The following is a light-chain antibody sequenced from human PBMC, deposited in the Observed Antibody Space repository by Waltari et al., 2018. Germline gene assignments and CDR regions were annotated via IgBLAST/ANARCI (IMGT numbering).Light chain of an antibody. CDR2: DDG. V-gene: IGLV3-21*02. Sequence: SYVLTQPPSVSVAPGQTARSSCDGNNIGSKNVHWYQLKPGQAPVLVVYDDGDRPSGIPERFSGSNSGNTATLTISRVDAGDEADYYCQVWDSGSDHYVFGTVTKVTVL. J-gene: IGLJ1*01. CDR3: QVWDSGSDHYV. CDR1: NIGSKN.